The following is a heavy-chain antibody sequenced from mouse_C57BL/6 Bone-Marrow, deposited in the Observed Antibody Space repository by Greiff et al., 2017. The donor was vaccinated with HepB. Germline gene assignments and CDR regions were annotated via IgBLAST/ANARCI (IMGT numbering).Heavy chain of an antibody. V-gene: IGHV8-8*01. CDR3: ARIGMRVVRRYFDV. J-gene: IGHJ1*03. Sequence: QVTLKESGPGILQPSQSLSLTCSFSGFSLSTYGMGVGRIRPPSGQGLEWLAHIWWDDDKYYNPALKSRLTISKDTTKTQVFLKIANVDTAETVTYYCARIGMRVVRRYFDVWGTGTTVTVAS. CDR2: IWWDDDK. D-gene: IGHD1-1*01. CDR1: GFSLSTYGMG.